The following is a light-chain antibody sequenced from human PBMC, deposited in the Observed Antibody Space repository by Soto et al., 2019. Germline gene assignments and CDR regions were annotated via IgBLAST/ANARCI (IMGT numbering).Light chain of an antibody. CDR2: EVS. V-gene: IGLV2-14*01. Sequence: ALTQPASVSWSPGQSITISCTGTSSDVGGYKSVSWYQQHPGKAPKLMIYEVSNRPSGVSNRFSGSKSGNTASLTISGLQAEDEADYYCCSYTSSSPYVFGTGTKVTVL. CDR1: SSDVGGYKS. J-gene: IGLJ1*01. CDR3: CSYTSSSPYV.